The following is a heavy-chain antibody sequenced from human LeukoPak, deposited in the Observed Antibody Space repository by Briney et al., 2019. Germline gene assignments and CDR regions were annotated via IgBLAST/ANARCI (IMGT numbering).Heavy chain of an antibody. Sequence: PGGSLRLSCAASGFTFSSYGMHWVRQAPGKGLEWVAFIRYDGSNKYYADSVKGRFTISRDNSKNTLYLQMNSLRAEDTAVYYCAKDLYFITMIGYFDYWGQGTLVTVSS. CDR1: GFTFSSYG. J-gene: IGHJ4*02. V-gene: IGHV3-30*02. CDR2: IRYDGSNK. D-gene: IGHD3-22*01. CDR3: AKDLYFITMIGYFDY.